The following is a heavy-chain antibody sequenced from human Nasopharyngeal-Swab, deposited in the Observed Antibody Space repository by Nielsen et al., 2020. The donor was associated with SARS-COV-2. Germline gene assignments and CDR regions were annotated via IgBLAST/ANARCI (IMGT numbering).Heavy chain of an antibody. V-gene: IGHV4-34*01. CDR1: GGSFSGYY. CDR2: INHSGST. Sequence: SETLSLTCAVYGGSFSGYYWSWIRQPPGKGLEWIGEINHSGSTNYNPSLKSRVTTSVDTSKNQFSLKLSSVTAADTAVYYCARGGSSSWYYYYGMDVWGQGTTVTVSS. J-gene: IGHJ6*02. D-gene: IGHD6-13*01. CDR3: ARGGSSSWYYYYGMDV.